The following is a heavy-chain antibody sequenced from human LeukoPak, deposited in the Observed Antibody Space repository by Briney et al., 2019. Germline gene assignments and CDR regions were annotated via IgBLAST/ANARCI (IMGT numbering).Heavy chain of an antibody. CDR1: GFTFSTYA. CDR3: AKVYGNWYFDY. Sequence: GGSLRLSCIASGFTFSTYAMTWLRQPPGKGLEWVSTITDSAAATYYRESVKGRFTISRDNSKNTLYLQMNSLRGDDTAVYFCAKVYGNWYFDYWGQGTLVTVSS. D-gene: IGHD1-1*01. CDR2: ITDSAAAT. J-gene: IGHJ4*02. V-gene: IGHV3-23*01.